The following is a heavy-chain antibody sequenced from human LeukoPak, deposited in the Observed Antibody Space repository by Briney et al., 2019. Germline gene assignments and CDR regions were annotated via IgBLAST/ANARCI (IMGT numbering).Heavy chain of an antibody. D-gene: IGHD3-10*01. CDR1: GGSISNYY. J-gene: IGHJ4*02. Sequence: SETLSLTCTVSGGSISNYYLSWIRQPPGKGLEWIAYIYNSGSTNYNPSLRSRVTISADTSKNQFSLKLSSVTAADTAVYYCARFGLDYYGSGSYYIDYWGQGTLVTVSS. CDR3: ARFGLDYYGSGSYYIDY. V-gene: IGHV4-59*12. CDR2: IYNSGST.